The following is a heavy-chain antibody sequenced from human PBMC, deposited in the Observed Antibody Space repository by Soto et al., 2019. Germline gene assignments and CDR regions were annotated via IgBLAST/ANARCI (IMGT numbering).Heavy chain of an antibody. J-gene: IGHJ6*02. V-gene: IGHV1-18*01. Sequence: ASVKVSCKTSGYSFTTYGISWVRQAPGQGLEWMGWISGYNGNTNYAQNLQGRVTMTTDTSTSTAYMELRSLRSDDTAVYYCAREGPATYYYYGMDVWGQGSTVTVSS. CDR1: GYSFTTYG. CDR2: ISGYNGNT. CDR3: AREGPATYYYYGMDV.